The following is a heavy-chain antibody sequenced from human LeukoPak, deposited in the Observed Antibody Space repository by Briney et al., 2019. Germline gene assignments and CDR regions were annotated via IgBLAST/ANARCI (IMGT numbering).Heavy chain of an antibody. CDR3: ARDLYLGTYNLDY. CDR1: GYTFTGYY. D-gene: IGHD1-1*01. CDR2: INPNSGGT. Sequence: ASVKVSCKASGYTFTGYYMHWARQAPGQGLEWMGWINPNSGGTNYAQKFQGRVTMTRDTSISTAYMELSRLRSDDTAVYYCARDLYLGTYNLDYWGQGTLVTVSS. J-gene: IGHJ4*02. V-gene: IGHV1-2*02.